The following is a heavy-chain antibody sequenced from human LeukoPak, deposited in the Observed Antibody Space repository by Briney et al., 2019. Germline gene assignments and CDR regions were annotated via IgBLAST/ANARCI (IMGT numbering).Heavy chain of an antibody. J-gene: IGHJ4*02. Sequence: SETLSLTCTVSGGSISSYSWSWIRQPAGKGLEWIGHIYTTGSTNYNPSLKSRVTMSVDKSKNQFSLKLSSVTAADTAVYYCARARYYYGSGSLRDFDYWGQGTLVTVSS. V-gene: IGHV4-4*07. CDR3: ARARYYYGSGSLRDFDY. CDR1: GGSISSYS. D-gene: IGHD3-10*01. CDR2: IYTTGST.